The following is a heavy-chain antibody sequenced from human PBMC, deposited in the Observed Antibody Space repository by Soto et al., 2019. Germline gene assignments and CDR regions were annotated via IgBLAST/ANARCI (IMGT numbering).Heavy chain of an antibody. D-gene: IGHD3-3*01. V-gene: IGHV4-30-4*01. CDR1: GVSLSSDNFY. J-gene: IGHJ4*02. CDR2: ISYRGTT. CDR3: AGQYHDFWSGYHH. Sequence: QVQLQESGPGLVKPSQTLSLTCTVSGVSLSSDNFYWSWIRQPPGKGLEWIGHISYRGTTYYKPSLMSRVTISVDMSRNQFSLNLNSLTAADTAVYYCAGQYHDFWSGYHHWGQGTLVTVSS.